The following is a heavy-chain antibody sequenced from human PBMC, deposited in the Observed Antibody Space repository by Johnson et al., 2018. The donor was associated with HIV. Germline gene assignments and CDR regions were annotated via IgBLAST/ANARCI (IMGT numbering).Heavy chain of an antibody. Sequence: QVQLVESGGGVVQPGGSLRLSCAASGFTFSSFDMHWVRQAPGKGLEWVAFIRYDGTNKYYTDSVKGRFTISRDNSKNTLYLQMNSLRTEDTAVYYCTTDRHWGTDAFDIWGQGTMVTVSS. CDR1: GFTFSSFD. CDR3: TTDRHWGTDAFDI. J-gene: IGHJ3*02. V-gene: IGHV3-30*02. CDR2: IRYDGTNK. D-gene: IGHD3-16*01.